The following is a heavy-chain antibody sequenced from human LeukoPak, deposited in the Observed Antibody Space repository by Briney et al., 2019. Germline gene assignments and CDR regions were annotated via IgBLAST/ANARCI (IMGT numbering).Heavy chain of an antibody. V-gene: IGHV3-21*01. D-gene: IGHD3-16*01. CDR3: AKSTRAVMAMMDV. CDR2: ISSRSTYI. CDR1: GFTFSNYS. Sequence: GGSLRLSCAASGFTFSNYSMNWVRQAPGKGLEWVSSISSRSTYIYHADSVKGRFTISRDNAKNSLFLQMNSLRAEDTAVYFCAKSTRAVMAMMDVWGKGATVTVSS. J-gene: IGHJ6*04.